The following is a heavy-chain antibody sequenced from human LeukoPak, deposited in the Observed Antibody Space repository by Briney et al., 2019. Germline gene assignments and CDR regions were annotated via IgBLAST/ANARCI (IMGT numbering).Heavy chain of an antibody. V-gene: IGHV1-8*03. D-gene: IGHD3-3*01. J-gene: IGHJ4*02. Sequence: GASVKVSCKASGYTFTSYDINWVRQATGQGLEWMGWMNPNSGNTGYAQKFQGRVTITRNTSISTAYMELSSLRSEDTAVYYCAREPTIFGVEAFDYWGQGTLVTVSP. CDR3: AREPTIFGVEAFDY. CDR2: MNPNSGNT. CDR1: GYTFTSYD.